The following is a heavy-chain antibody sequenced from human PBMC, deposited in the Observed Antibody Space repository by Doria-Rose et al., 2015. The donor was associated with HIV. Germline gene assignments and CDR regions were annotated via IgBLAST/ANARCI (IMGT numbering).Heavy chain of an antibody. Sequence: QVQLQESGPGLVKPSETLSLTCSVSGGSISHYYWSWIRQPPGKGLEYIGAIFYTGSTNYSPSLKSRVSISIDTSKNKFSLRLSSVTAADTAVYYCARVLSGTYDYWGQGTLVTVSS. CDR3: ARVLSGTYDY. D-gene: IGHD1-26*01. CDR1: GGSISHYY. J-gene: IGHJ4*02. CDR2: IFYTGST. V-gene: IGHV4-59*01.